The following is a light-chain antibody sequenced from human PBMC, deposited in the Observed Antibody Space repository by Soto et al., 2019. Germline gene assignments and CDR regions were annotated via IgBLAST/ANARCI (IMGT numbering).Light chain of an antibody. J-gene: IGKJ2*01. CDR3: QQYSSNWYT. Sequence: DIQMTQSPSTLSASVGDRVTITCRASQSISSWLAWYQQKPGKAPKLLIYKASILESGVPSRFSGSGSGTEFTLTISSLQPDDLATYFCQQYSSNWYTFGQGTKLEIK. CDR1: QSISSW. V-gene: IGKV1-5*03. CDR2: KAS.